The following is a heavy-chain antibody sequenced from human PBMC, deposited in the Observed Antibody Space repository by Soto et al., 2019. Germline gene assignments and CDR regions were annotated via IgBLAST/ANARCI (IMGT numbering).Heavy chain of an antibody. D-gene: IGHD3-3*01. J-gene: IGHJ6*02. CDR2: IYYSGST. V-gene: IGHV4-39*01. Sequence: ETLSLTCTVSGGSISSSSYYWGWIRQPPGKGLEWIGSIYYSGSTYYNPSLKSRVTISVDTSKNQFSLKLSSVTAADTAVYYCESSYDFWSGYYGIDVSGQGTTVTVYS. CDR3: ESSYDFWSGYYGIDV. CDR1: GGSISSSSYY.